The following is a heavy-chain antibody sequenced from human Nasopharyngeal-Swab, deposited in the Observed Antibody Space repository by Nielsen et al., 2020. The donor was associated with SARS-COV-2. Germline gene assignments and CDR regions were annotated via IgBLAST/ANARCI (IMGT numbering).Heavy chain of an antibody. V-gene: IGHV3-73*01. CDR2: IGDKDHNYAT. J-gene: IGHJ4*02. CDR3: TTDYYFDY. CDR1: GFIFSGSA. Sequence: GESLKISCAASGFIFSGSAMHWVRQASGEGLEWVGRIGDKDHNYATTHRAAVKGRFTISRDDSKNTAFLQMDSLKTEDTALYYCTTDYYFDYWGQGTLVTVSS.